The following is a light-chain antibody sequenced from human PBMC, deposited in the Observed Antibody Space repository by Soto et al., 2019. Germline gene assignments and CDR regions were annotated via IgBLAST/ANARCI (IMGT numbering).Light chain of an antibody. CDR3: QQYKNLYS. V-gene: IGKV1-5*01. CDR1: QTISGW. J-gene: IGKJ2*03. CDR2: DAS. Sequence: DIQMTQSPSTLSASVGDRVTITCRASQTISGWLAWYQQKPGRAPKLLIYDASSLESGVPSRFSGSESGTEYTLTISSLQPEDSATYYCQQYKNLYSFGQGSKVDIK.